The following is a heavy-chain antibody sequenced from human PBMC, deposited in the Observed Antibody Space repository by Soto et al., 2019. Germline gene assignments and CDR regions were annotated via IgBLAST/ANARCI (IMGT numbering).Heavy chain of an antibody. D-gene: IGHD6-6*01. CDR2: IYPGDSDT. V-gene: IGHV5-51*01. J-gene: IGHJ6*01. Sequence: PGESLTISCQGSGYSFASYGIGWVLQMPGKDLEWMGIIYPGDSDTRYSPSFQGQVTISADKSLRTAYLQWTSLKASDTALYYCARTRSFTLGFYYDGMDVWGQGTTVTVSS. CDR3: ARTRSFTLGFYYDGMDV. CDR1: GYSFASYG.